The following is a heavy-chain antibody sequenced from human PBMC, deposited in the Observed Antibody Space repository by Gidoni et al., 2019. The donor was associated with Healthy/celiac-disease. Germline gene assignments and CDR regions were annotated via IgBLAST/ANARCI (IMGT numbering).Heavy chain of an antibody. CDR2: IYYSGST. Sequence: QVQLQESGPGLVKPSQTLSLTCTFSGCSLSSGGYSWSWIRQHPGKGLEWIGYIYYSGSTYYNPSLKSRVTISVDTSKNQFSLKLSSVTAADTAVDYCARVLITFGGVIANFDYWGQGTLVTVSS. D-gene: IGHD3-16*02. V-gene: IGHV4-31*03. CDR3: ARVLITFGGVIANFDY. CDR1: GCSLSSGGYS. J-gene: IGHJ4*02.